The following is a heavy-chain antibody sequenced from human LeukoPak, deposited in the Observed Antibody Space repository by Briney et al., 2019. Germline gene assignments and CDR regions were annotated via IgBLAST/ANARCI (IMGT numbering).Heavy chain of an antibody. CDR2: ISYDGSNK. CDR3: AKNCGGDCYFPDY. V-gene: IGHV3-30*18. D-gene: IGHD2-21*02. J-gene: IGHJ4*02. CDR1: GFTFSSYG. Sequence: GGSLRLSCAASGFTFSSYGMHWVRQAPGKGLEWVAVISYDGSNKYYADSVKGRFTISRDNSKNTLYLQMNSLRAEDTAVYYCAKNCGGDCYFPDYWGRGTLVTVPS.